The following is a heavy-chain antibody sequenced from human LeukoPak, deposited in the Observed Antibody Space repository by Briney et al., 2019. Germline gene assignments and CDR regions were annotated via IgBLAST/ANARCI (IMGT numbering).Heavy chain of an antibody. CDR1: GGSFSAYY. D-gene: IGHD3-22*01. Sequence: SETLSLTCAVYGGSFSAYYWSWIRQPPGKGLEWIGDINHSGSTNYNPSLKSRVTISVDTSKNQFSLKLSSVTAADTAVYYCARDPAPYYYDSSGYYWDYWGQGTLVTVSS. J-gene: IGHJ4*02. CDR3: ARDPAPYYYDSSGYYWDY. CDR2: INHSGST. V-gene: IGHV4-34*01.